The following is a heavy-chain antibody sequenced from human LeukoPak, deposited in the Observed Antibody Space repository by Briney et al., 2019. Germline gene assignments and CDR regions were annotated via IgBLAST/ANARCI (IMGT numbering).Heavy chain of an antibody. CDR1: GYTFTSYD. CDR2: MNPNSGNT. CDR3: ARDPSITIFGVVTENWFDP. J-gene: IGHJ5*02. D-gene: IGHD3-3*01. V-gene: IGHV1-8*01. Sequence: ASVKVSCKASGYTFTSYDINWVRQATGQGLEWMGWMNPNSGNTGYAQKFQGRVTMTRNTSISTAYMELSSLRSEDTAVYYCARDPSITIFGVVTENWFDPWGQGTLVTVSS.